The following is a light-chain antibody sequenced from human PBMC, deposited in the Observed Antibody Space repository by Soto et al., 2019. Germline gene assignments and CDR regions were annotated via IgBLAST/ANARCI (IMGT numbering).Light chain of an antibody. J-gene: IGLJ2*01. CDR1: SSNVGSSF. Sequence: QSVLTQPPSASGTPEQTVTISCSGSSSNVGSSFLYWYQQLPGTAPKLLIYTNNQRPSGVPDRFSASKSGASASLAISGLRSEDEADYYCATWDDSLSGPVFGGGTKLTVL. CDR3: ATWDDSLSGPV. CDR2: TNN. V-gene: IGLV1-47*01.